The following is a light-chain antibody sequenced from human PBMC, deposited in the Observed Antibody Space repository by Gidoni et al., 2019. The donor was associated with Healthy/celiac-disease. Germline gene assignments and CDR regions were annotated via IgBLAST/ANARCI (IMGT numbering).Light chain of an antibody. CDR2: DAS. CDR3: QQRGNWPPVT. CDR1: QSVSSY. Sequence: EIVLTQSPATLPLSPGERATLSCRASQSVSSYLAWYQQKPGQAPRLLIYDASNRATGIPARFSGSGSGKDFTITISSLEPEDFAVYYCQQRGNWPPVTFGGGTKVEIK. V-gene: IGKV3-11*01. J-gene: IGKJ4*01.